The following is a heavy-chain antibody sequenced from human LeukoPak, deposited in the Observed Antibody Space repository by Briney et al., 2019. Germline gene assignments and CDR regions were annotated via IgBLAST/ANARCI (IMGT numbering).Heavy chain of an antibody. J-gene: IGHJ4*02. Sequence: PGGSLRLSCAASGFTFSSYAMSWVRQAPGKGLEWVSAISGSGGSTYYADSVKGRFTISRDNSKNTLYLQMNSLRVEDTAVYYCAKEGTYYDILTGYSTYYFDYWGQGTLVTVSS. V-gene: IGHV3-23*01. CDR3: AKEGTYYDILTGYSTYYFDY. CDR2: ISGSGGST. CDR1: GFTFSSYA. D-gene: IGHD3-9*01.